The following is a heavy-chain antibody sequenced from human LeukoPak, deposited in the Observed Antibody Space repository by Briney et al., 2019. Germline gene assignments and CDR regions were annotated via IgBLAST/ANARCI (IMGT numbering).Heavy chain of an antibody. Sequence: VASVKVSCKASSYTFTNYAFTWVRQAPGQGLAWMGWISAYNGNTNYAQKLQGRVTMTTDTSTSTAYMELRSLRSDDTAVYYCARIVYSSGWSDFDYWRQGTLVTVSS. V-gene: IGHV1-18*01. J-gene: IGHJ4*02. D-gene: IGHD6-19*01. CDR2: ISAYNGNT. CDR1: SYTFTNYA. CDR3: ARIVYSSGWSDFDY.